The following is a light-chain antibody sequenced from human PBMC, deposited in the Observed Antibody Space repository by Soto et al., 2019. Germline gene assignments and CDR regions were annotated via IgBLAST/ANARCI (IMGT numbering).Light chain of an antibody. CDR2: GAS. Sequence: EILLTQSPGTLSLSPGERATLSCRASHIVISALAWFQQKPGQAPRLLICGASSRATDIPDRLSGSGSGTALTLPISPLEPADFAVYYCQQYGSSFWTFGQGTTV. V-gene: IGKV3-20*01. J-gene: IGKJ1*01. CDR1: HIVISA. CDR3: QQYGSSFWT.